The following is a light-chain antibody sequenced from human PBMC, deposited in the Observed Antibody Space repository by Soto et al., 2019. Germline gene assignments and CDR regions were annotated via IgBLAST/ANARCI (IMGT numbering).Light chain of an antibody. J-gene: IGKJ3*01. CDR2: DAS. V-gene: IGKV3-11*01. CDR1: QSVSSY. CDR3: QQRSNWPPFT. Sequence: EIVLTQSPATLSLSPGERATLSCRASQSVSSYLAWYQQKPGQAPRLLIYDASNRATGIPARFSGSGSGTDFTPTISSLEPEDFAVYYCQQRSNWPPFTFGPGTKVVIK.